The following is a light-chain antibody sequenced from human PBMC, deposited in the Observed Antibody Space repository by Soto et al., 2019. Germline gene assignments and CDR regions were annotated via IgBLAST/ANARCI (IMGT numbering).Light chain of an antibody. CDR2: EGS. CDR1: SSDVGSYNL. Sequence: QSVLTQPASVSGSPGQSITISCTGTSSDVGSYNLVCWYQQHPGKAPKLMSYEGSKRPSGVSNRFSGSKSSNTASLTISGLQAEDEADYYCCSYAGSSTYVFGTGTKVTVL. CDR3: CSYAGSSTYV. V-gene: IGLV2-23*01. J-gene: IGLJ1*01.